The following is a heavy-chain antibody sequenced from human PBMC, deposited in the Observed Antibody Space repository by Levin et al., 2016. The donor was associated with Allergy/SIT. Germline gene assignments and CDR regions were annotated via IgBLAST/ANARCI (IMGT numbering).Heavy chain of an antibody. J-gene: IGHJ4*02. CDR2: INHSGST. CDR1: GGSFSGYY. CDR3: ASDPGYFDWLLSIDY. V-gene: IGHV4-34*01. D-gene: IGHD3-9*01. Sequence: SETLSLTCAVYGGSFSGYYWSWIRQPPGKGLEWIGEINHSGSTNYNPSLKSRVTISVDTSKNQFSLKLSSVTAADTAVYYCASDPGYFDWLLSIDYWGQGTLVTVSS.